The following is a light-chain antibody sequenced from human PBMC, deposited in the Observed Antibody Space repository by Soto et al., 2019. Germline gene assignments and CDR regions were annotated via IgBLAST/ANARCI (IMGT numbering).Light chain of an antibody. CDR3: QQRNKWPPA. V-gene: IGKV3-11*01. J-gene: IGKJ5*01. Sequence: VTQSAATLSVSPRERATLSFRASQSVSSNLAWYQQKPGQAPRLLIYGASTRATGVTARFRGSGSGTDFTLTISSLEPEDFAIYYCQQRNKWPPAFGQGARLEI. CDR1: QSVSSN. CDR2: GAS.